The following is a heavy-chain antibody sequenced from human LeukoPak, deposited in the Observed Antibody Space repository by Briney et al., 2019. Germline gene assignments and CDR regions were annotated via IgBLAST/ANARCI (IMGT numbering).Heavy chain of an antibody. CDR3: AREGYSNPNTNYYYYYMDV. CDR2: ISGSSSTI. V-gene: IGHV3-48*01. CDR1: GFTFSSYS. D-gene: IGHD4-11*01. J-gene: IGHJ6*03. Sequence: PGGSLRLSCAASGFTFSSYSMNWVRQAPGKGLEWVSYISGSSSTIYYADSVKGRFTISRDNAKNSLYLQMNSLRAEDTAVYYCAREGYSNPNTNYYYYYMDVWGKGTTVTVSS.